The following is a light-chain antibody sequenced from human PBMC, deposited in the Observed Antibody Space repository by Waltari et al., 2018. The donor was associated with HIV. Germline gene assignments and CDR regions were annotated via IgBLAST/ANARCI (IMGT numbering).Light chain of an antibody. CDR3: QAWDSGLAV. Sequence: SYDLTQPPSVSVSPGQTASITCSGDKLGNKYACWYQQKPGQSPVVVIYQDNKRPSGSPERFSGSNSGNTATLTISGTQAMDEADYYCQAWDSGLAVFGGGTKLTVL. J-gene: IGLJ2*01. CDR2: QDN. V-gene: IGLV3-1*01. CDR1: KLGNKY.